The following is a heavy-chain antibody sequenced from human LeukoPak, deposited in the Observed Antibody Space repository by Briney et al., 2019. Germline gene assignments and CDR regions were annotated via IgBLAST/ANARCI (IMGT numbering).Heavy chain of an antibody. CDR1: GFTFSSYG. CDR3: AKADHDYGDYGDYYYYYMDV. V-gene: IGHV3-30*02. Sequence: GGSLRLSCAASGFTFSSYGVHWVRQAPGKGLEWVAFIRYDGSNKYYADSVKGRFTISRDNSKNTLYLQMNSLRAEDTAVYYCAKADHDYGDYGDYYYYYMDVWGKGTTVTVSS. CDR2: IRYDGSNK. J-gene: IGHJ6*03. D-gene: IGHD4-17*01.